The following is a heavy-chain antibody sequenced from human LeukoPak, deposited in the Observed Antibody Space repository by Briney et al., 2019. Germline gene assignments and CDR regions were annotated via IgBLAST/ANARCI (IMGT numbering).Heavy chain of an antibody. CDR3: ARSHSNYAYFDY. J-gene: IGHJ4*02. Sequence: GASVKVSCKASGGTFSSYAISWVRQAPGQGLEWMGGIIPIFGTANYAQKFQGRVTITADESTSTAYMELSSLRSEDTAVYYCARSHSNYAYFDYWGQGTLVTVSS. CDR2: IIPIFGTA. V-gene: IGHV1-69*13. CDR1: GGTFSSYA. D-gene: IGHD4-11*01.